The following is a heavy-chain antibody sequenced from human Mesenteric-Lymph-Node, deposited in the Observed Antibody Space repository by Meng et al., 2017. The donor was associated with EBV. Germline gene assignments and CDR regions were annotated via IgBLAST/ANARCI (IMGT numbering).Heavy chain of an antibody. CDR1: GGCITSNW. J-gene: IGHJ4*02. CDR3: VGNGYYSVDY. V-gene: IGHV4-4*02. Sequence: VRVREPGAGLVKPSGTPSLTCAGFGGCITSNWWSWVRQPPGKGLEGIGEIHHSGSTHYNPALKSRVTVSVDKSKSLFSLSLSSMTAADTAMYYCVGNGYYSVDYWGQGILVTVSS. D-gene: IGHD3-22*01. CDR2: IHHSGST.